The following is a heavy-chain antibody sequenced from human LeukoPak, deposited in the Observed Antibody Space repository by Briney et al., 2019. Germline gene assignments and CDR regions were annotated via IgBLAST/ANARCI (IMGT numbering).Heavy chain of an antibody. CDR3: ARDLNYYGSGSYSDGFDI. CDR1: GGSISNGGFH. D-gene: IGHD3-10*01. V-gene: IGHV4-31*03. J-gene: IGHJ3*02. Sequence: SETLSLTCTVSGGSISNGGFHWSWIRQHPGKGLEWIGHIYYSGSTYYNPSLKCRVSISVDTSKIQFSLKLISVTAADTAVYYCARDLNYYGSGSYSDGFDIWGQGTMVTVSS. CDR2: IYYSGST.